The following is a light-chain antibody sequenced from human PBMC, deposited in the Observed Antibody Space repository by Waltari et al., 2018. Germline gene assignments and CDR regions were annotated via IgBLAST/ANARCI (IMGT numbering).Light chain of an antibody. CDR3: ATCDDSLKGPV. J-gene: IGLJ3*02. V-gene: IGLV1-44*01. CDR2: CNN. Sequence: QSVLTQPPSASGTPGQTVTFSCFGSISNIGSNIVSWYRQFPGTAPQRLIHCNNQRPSGVPDLFSGSKSGTSASLAISGLQSEDEVIYYWATCDDSLKGPVFGGGTKLTVL. CDR1: ISNIGSNI.